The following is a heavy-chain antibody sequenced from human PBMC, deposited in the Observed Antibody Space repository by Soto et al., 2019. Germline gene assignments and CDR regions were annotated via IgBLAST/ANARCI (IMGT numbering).Heavy chain of an antibody. CDR3: AKEVWGLYTFGRPLDN. J-gene: IGHJ4*01. Sequence: VGSLRFSCAVSGFNFSKFGMYWVRQAPGKGLEWVAVIWYDGSQKYYTDSVQGRFTISRDNSNNTLYLQMNSLRAEDTAVYYCAKEVWGLYTFGRPLDNWGHGTLVTVSS. V-gene: IGHV3-33*06. D-gene: IGHD2-2*02. CDR1: GFNFSKFG. CDR2: IWYDGSQK.